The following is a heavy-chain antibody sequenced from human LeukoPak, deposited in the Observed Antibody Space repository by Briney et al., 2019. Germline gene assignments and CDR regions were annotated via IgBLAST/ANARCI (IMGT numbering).Heavy chain of an antibody. CDR2: IYYSGST. Sequence: SETLSLTCTVSGGSISSHYWSWIRQPPGKGLEWIGYIYYSGSTNYNPSLTSRVTISVDTSKNQFSLKLSSVTAADTAVYYCARESEMATIFDYWGQGTLVTVSS. CDR3: ARESEMATIFDY. V-gene: IGHV4-59*11. CDR1: GGSISSHY. J-gene: IGHJ4*02. D-gene: IGHD5-24*01.